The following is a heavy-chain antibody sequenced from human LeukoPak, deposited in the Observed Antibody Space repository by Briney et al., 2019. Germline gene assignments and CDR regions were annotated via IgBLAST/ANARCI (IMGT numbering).Heavy chain of an antibody. CDR1: GFTFSSCT. D-gene: IGHD3-10*01. V-gene: IGHV3-21*01. CDR2: ISTTSTYI. J-gene: IGHJ5*02. CDR3: ARESYYYGSGSRRGFDP. Sequence: GGSLRLSCAASGFTFSSCTMNWVRQAPGKGLEWVSSISTTSTYIYYADSVKGRFTISRDNAKSSLYLQMDSLRAEDTAVYYCARESYYYGSGSRRGFDPWGQGTLVTVSS.